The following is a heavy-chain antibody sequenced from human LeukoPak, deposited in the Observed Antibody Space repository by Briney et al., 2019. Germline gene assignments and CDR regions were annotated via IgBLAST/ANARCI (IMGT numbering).Heavy chain of an antibody. Sequence: SVKVSCKVSGFTFTSSSVQWVRQTRGQRLEWIGWIVVGSGNTNYAQKFQERVTITRDMSTSTAHMEVSSLRSEDTAVYYCAAVNEDEPTAGPFDYWGQGTLVTVSS. J-gene: IGHJ4*02. V-gene: IGHV1-58*01. CDR3: AAVNEDEPTAGPFDY. D-gene: IGHD1-14*01. CDR1: GFTFTSSS. CDR2: IVVGSGNT.